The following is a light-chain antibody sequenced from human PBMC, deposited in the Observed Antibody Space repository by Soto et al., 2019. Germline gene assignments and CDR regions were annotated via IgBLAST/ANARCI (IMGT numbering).Light chain of an antibody. V-gene: IGLV2-8*01. CDR3: SSYAGSNNLGV. Sequence: QSVLTQPPSASGSPGQSVTISCTGTSSDVGGYNYVSWYQQHPGQAPKLMIYEVSKRPSGVPDRFSGSKSGNTASLTVAGLQPEDEADYYCSSYAGSNNLGVFGGGTKLTVL. CDR1: SSDVGGYNY. CDR2: EVS. J-gene: IGLJ3*02.